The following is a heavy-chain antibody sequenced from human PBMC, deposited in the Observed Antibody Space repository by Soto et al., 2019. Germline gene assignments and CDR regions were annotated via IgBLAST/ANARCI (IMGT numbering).Heavy chain of an antibody. V-gene: IGHV1-69*13. D-gene: IGHD2-8*02. J-gene: IGHJ6*02. CDR2: IIPIFGTT. Sequence: SVKPPCKASGYIFTGYYIHWVRQAPGQGLEWMGGIIPIFGTTNYAEKLRGRVTITADESTSTAYMELISLRSEDTAVYFCARAPAYCPGGRCYSGHYYYYYVMDVWGQGTTVTVSS. CDR1: GYIFTGYY. CDR3: ARAPAYCPGGRCYSGHYYYYYVMDV.